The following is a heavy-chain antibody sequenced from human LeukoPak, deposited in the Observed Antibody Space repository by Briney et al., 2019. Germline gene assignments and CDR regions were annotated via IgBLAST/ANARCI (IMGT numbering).Heavy chain of an antibody. V-gene: IGHV3-21*01. J-gene: IGHJ3*01. CDR3: ARGGSGRTQDDTFDL. CDR1: GFTFSSYG. Sequence: GRSLRLSCAASGFTFSSYGMHWVRQAPGKGLEWVSSISSGSSHIYYADSLKGRFTISRDNAENSLYLQMNSLRAEDTAVYYCARGGSGRTQDDTFDLWGQGTMVTVSS. CDR2: ISSGSSHI. D-gene: IGHD3-10*01.